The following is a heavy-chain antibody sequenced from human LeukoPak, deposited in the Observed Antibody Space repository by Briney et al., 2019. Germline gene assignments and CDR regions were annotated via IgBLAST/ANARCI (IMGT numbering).Heavy chain of an antibody. J-gene: IGHJ4*02. V-gene: IGHV1-69*13. CDR1: GGTFSSYA. CDR3: ARDRYCSGGSCLYFDY. CDR2: IIPIFGTA. Sequence: ASVKVSCKASGGTFSSYAIGWVRQAPGQGLEWMGGIIPIFGTANYAQKFQGRVTITADESTSTAYMELSSLRSEDTAVYYCARDRYCSGGSCLYFDYWGQGTLVTVSP. D-gene: IGHD2-15*01.